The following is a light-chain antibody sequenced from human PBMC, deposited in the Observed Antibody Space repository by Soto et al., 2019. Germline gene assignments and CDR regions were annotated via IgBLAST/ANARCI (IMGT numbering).Light chain of an antibody. CDR1: QGNFRW. J-gene: IGKJ2*01. Sequence: DIQMTQSPSTLSASVGDRVTLTCRASQGNFRWLAWYQQKPGKAPKLLIYEASNLGSGVPSRFSGNGSGTEFTLTISRLQPDDFATYHCHQYHRHATFGQGTILDIK. V-gene: IGKV1-5*01. CDR3: HQYHRHAT. CDR2: EAS.